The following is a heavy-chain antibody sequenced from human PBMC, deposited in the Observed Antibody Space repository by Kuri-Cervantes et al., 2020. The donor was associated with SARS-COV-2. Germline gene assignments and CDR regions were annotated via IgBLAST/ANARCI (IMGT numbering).Heavy chain of an antibody. CDR3: ARESSGSGDAFDI. J-gene: IGHJ3*02. Sequence: GESLKISCAASGFTLSGYWMNWVRQAPGKGLEWVADMKGDGSEKYYVDSVKGRFTISRDNAKNSLFLQMNSLRAEDTAVYYCARESSGSGDAFDIWVQGKMVTVSS. V-gene: IGHV3-7*03. CDR1: GFTLSGYW. CDR2: MKGDGSEK. D-gene: IGHD3-10*01.